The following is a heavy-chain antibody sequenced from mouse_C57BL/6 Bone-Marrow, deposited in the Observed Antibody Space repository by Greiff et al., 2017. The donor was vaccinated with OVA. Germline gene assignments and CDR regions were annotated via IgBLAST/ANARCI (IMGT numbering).Heavy chain of an antibody. J-gene: IGHJ3*01. CDR2: INPSTGGT. V-gene: IGHV1-42*01. Sequence: EVQLQQSGPELVKPGASVKISCKASGYSFTGYYMNWVKQSPEKSLEWIGEINPSTGGTTYNQKFKAKATLTVDKSSSTAYMQLKSLTSEDSAVYYCARPRYYGLFADWGQGTLVTVSA. CDR3: ARPRYYGLFAD. D-gene: IGHD1-1*01. CDR1: GYSFTGYY.